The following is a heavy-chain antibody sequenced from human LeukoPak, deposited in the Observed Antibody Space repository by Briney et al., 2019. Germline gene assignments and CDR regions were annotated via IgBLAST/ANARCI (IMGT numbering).Heavy chain of an antibody. Sequence: PSETLSLTCTVSGGSISSYYWSWIRQPPGKGLEWIGYIYCSGSTNYNPSLKSRVTISVDTSKNQFSLKLSSVTAADTAVYYCARLGRNDAFDIWGQGTMVTVSS. CDR1: GGSISSYY. D-gene: IGHD1-14*01. CDR2: IYCSGST. V-gene: IGHV4-59*01. CDR3: ARLGRNDAFDI. J-gene: IGHJ3*02.